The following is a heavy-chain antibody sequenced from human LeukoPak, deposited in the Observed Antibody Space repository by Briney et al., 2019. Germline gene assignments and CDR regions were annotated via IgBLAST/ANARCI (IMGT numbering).Heavy chain of an antibody. CDR2: IKQDGSEK. Sequence: GGSLRLPCAASGFTFSSYAMSWVRQAPGKGLEWVANIKQDGSEKYYVDSVKGRFTISRDNAKNSLYLQMNSLRAEDTAVYYCARSQSRPDDYWGQGTLVTVSS. V-gene: IGHV3-7*01. J-gene: IGHJ4*02. D-gene: IGHD1-14*01. CDR3: ARSQSRPDDY. CDR1: GFTFSSYA.